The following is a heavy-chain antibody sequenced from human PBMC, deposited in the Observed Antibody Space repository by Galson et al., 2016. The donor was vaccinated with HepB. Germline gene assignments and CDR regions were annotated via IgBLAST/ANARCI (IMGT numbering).Heavy chain of an antibody. Sequence: SLRLSCAASGFAFDDFVLHWVRRPPGRGLEWLSLISWDGAATFYADSVKGRFTISRDNIQNSLYLQMDSLRPEDTAFHYCAKASGSDYFFEYWGQGSLVTVSS. CDR2: ISWDGAAT. J-gene: IGHJ4*02. CDR3: AKASGSDYFFEY. CDR1: GFAFDDFV. V-gene: IGHV3-43D*03. D-gene: IGHD1-26*01.